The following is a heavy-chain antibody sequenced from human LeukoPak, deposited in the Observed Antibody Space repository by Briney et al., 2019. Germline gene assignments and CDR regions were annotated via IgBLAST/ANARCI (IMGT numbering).Heavy chain of an antibody. J-gene: IGHJ6*04. CDR2: ISSSDSTI. CDR1: GFTFSSYE. D-gene: IGHD3-10*02. V-gene: IGHV3-48*03. Sequence: GGSLRLSCSASGFTFSSYEMNWVRQAPGKGLEWVSYISSSDSTIYYADSVKGRFTISRDNAKNSLYLQMNSLRAEDTAVYYCAELGITMIGGVWGKGTTVTISS. CDR3: AELGITMIGGV.